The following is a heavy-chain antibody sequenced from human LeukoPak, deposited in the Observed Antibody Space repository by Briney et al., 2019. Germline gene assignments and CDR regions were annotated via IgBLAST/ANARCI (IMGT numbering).Heavy chain of an antibody. Sequence: SVKVSCKASGGTFSSYAISWVRQAPGQGLEWMGRIIPILGIANYAQKFQGRVTITADKSTSTAYMELSSLRSEDTAVYCCARGTGVDYFDYWGQGTLVTVSS. CDR2: IIPILGIA. V-gene: IGHV1-69*04. D-gene: IGHD4-23*01. CDR3: ARGTGVDYFDY. J-gene: IGHJ4*02. CDR1: GGTFSSYA.